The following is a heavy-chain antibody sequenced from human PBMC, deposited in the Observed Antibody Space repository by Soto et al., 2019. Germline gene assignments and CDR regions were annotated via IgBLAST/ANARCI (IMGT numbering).Heavy chain of an antibody. D-gene: IGHD6-19*01. J-gene: IGHJ4*02. CDR1: GGSISSYY. CDR3: ASGQWLAHFFDY. V-gene: IGHV4-59*01. CDR2: IYYSGST. Sequence: SETLSLTCTVSGGSISSYYWSWIRQPPGKGLEWIGYIYYSGSTNYNPSLKSRVTISVDTSKNQFSLKLSSVTAADTAVYYCASGQWLAHFFDYWGQGTLVTVSS.